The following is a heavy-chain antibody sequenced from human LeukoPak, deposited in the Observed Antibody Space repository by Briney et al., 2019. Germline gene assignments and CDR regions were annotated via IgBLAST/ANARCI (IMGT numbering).Heavy chain of an antibody. CDR1: GFKFSDHY. Sequence: PGGSLRLSCAASGFKFSDHYIDWVRQAPGKGLEWVGRSRNKASSYTTEYAASVEGRFTISRDVSESSLYLQMNSLRAEDTAVYYCAKVGSRMVRGVINWFDPWGQGTLVTVSS. V-gene: IGHV3-72*01. D-gene: IGHD3-10*01. CDR3: AKVGSRMVRGVINWFDP. J-gene: IGHJ5*02. CDR2: SRNKASSYTT.